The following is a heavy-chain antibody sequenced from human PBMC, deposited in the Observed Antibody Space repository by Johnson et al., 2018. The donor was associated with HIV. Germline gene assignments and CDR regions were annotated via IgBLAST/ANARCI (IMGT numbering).Heavy chain of an antibody. V-gene: IGHV3-9*01. Sequence: VQLVESGGGLVQPGRSLRLSCAASGFTFGDYAMHWVRQAPGKGLEWVSGISWNSDTIGYADSVKGRFTISRDNAKNSLYLQMYSLRDENTALYYCAKDWLRYSSSPNKAFDFWGQGTMVTVSS. J-gene: IGHJ3*01. D-gene: IGHD6-6*01. CDR3: AKDWLRYSSSPNKAFDF. CDR2: ISWNSDTI. CDR1: GFTFGDYA.